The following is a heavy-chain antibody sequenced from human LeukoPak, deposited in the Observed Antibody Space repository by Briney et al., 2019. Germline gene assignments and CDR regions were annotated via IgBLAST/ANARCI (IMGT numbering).Heavy chain of an antibody. D-gene: IGHD4-17*01. Sequence: GASVKVSCKASGYPFTNYEINWVRPATGQGLEWMGWINPNSGNTGYLQKFQGRVTITRKTSINTAYMDLSSLRSEDTAVYYCARGPPYGPQHYWGQGTLVTVSS. CDR1: GYPFTNYE. CDR3: ARGPPYGPQHY. V-gene: IGHV1-8*03. J-gene: IGHJ4*02. CDR2: INPNSGNT.